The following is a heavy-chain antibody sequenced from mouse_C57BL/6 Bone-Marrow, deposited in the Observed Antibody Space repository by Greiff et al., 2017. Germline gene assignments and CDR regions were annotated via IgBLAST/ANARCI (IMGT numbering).Heavy chain of an antibody. V-gene: IGHV5-6*02. CDR1: GFTFSSYG. CDR3: ARPYGSNLAWFAY. CDR2: ISSGGSYT. J-gene: IGHJ3*01. D-gene: IGHD1-1*01. Sequence: EVMLVESGGDLVKPGGSLKLSCAASGFTFSSYGMSWVRQTPDQRLEWVATISSGGSYTYYPDSVKGRFTISRDNAKNTLYLQMSSLKSEDTAMYYCARPYGSNLAWFAYWGQGTLVTVSA.